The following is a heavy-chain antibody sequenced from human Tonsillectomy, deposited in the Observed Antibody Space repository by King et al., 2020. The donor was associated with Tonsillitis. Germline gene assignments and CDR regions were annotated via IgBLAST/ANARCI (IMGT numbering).Heavy chain of an antibody. CDR3: AGATVTEPGGFDS. D-gene: IGHD4-17*01. J-gene: IGHJ4*02. CDR1: RYSISNSNYF. CDR2: IYYSGST. Sequence: LQLQESGPGLVKPSDTLSLTCIVSRYSISNSNYFWGWIRQSPAKGLEGIGRIYYSGSTYDNPSLKSRVTISFDTSKNQFYLKLSAVTAGDTAVYYCAGATVTEPGGFDSWGQGTLVTVSS. V-gene: IGHV4-39*01.